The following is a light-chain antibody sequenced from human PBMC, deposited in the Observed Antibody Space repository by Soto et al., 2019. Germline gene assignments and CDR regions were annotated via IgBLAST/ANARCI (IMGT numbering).Light chain of an antibody. CDR3: QQYNHWVT. CDR2: GAS. V-gene: IGKV3D-15*01. J-gene: IGKJ4*01. CDR1: QSVNSN. Sequence: EIVMTQSPATLSVSPGEGVTLSCRASQSVNSNLAGYQQKPGQVPSVLLCGASNRAASIPTRFSSSGSGTEVTLTISSLQSGDFAVYYCQQYNHWVTFGGGTKVEIK.